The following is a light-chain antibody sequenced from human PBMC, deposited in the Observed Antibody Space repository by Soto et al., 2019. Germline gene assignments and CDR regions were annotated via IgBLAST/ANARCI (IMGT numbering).Light chain of an antibody. V-gene: IGKV3-15*01. CDR2: GAS. J-gene: IGKJ1*01. CDR1: QSVSSN. Sequence: EIVMTQSPATLSVSPGERATLSCRASQSVSSNLAWYQQKPGQAPRLLIYGASTRATGIPARFSGSGSGTEFTLTISSLQSEDFAVHYCQQYNNWPPWTFCQGTKVEIK. CDR3: QQYNNWPPWT.